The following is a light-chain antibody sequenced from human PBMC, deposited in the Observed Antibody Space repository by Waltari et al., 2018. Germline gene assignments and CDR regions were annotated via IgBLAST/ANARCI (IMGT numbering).Light chain of an antibody. V-gene: IGLV1-40*01. CDR2: GSF. CDR1: SSHTRAGYD. CDR3: QSFDSDLYWM. J-gene: IGLJ3*02. Sequence: QSMLTPPPSVSGAPGQRVTIPRPGRSSHTRAGYDVHWYQPLPGTAPKLLIYGSFNRPSGVPDRFSGSKSATSASLAITGLQAEDEADYYCQSFDSDLYWMFGGGTKLTVL.